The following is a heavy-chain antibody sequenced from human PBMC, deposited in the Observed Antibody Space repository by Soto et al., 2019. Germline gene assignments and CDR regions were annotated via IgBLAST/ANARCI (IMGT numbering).Heavy chain of an antibody. CDR2: ISGSGGST. Sequence: PAGSLRLSCAASGFTFSSYAMSWVRQAPGKGLEWVSAISGSGGSTYYADSVKGLFTISRDNSKNTLYLQINGLRAEDTAVYYCAKEPLTVLGYYFDYWGQGTLVTVSS. J-gene: IGHJ4*02. CDR3: AKEPLTVLGYYFDY. D-gene: IGHD3-10*01. V-gene: IGHV3-23*01. CDR1: GFTFSSYA.